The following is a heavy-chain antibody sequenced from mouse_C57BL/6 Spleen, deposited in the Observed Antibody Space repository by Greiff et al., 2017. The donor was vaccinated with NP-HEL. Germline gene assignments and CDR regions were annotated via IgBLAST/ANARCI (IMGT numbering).Heavy chain of an antibody. CDR3: ARREVYVGDYFDY. V-gene: IGHV1-64*01. CDR1: GYTFTSYW. D-gene: IGHD1-1*01. Sequence: QVQLQQPGAELVKPGASVKLSCKASGYTFTSYWMHWVKQRPGQGLEWIGMIHPNSGSTNYNEKFKSKATLTVDKSSSTAYMQLSSLTSEDSAVYDCARREVYVGDYFDYWGQGTTLTVSS. CDR2: IHPNSGST. J-gene: IGHJ2*01.